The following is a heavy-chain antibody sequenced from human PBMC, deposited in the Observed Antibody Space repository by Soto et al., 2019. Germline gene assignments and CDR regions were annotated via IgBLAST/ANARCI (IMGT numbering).Heavy chain of an antibody. V-gene: IGHV1-69*19. CDR3: GGVLMHSVQFDY. CDR1: GATFSSYA. D-gene: IGHD3-16*01. J-gene: IGHJ4*02. CDR2: IIPMFGTA. Sequence: QVQLVQSGAEVKKPGSSVKVSCKASGATFSSYALSWLRQAPGQGLEGMGGIIPMFGTANAAQKFQGGVRITEDESTSKGYMELSSLRSEDTAVYYCGGVLMHSVQFDYWGQGTLVSFS.